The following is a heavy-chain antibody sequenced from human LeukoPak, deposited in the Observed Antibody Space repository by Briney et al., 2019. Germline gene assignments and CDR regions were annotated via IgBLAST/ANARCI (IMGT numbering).Heavy chain of an antibody. D-gene: IGHD6-13*01. CDR2: IRSTAYGATT. J-gene: IGHJ4*02. CDR1: GFTVCDYV. Sequence: GGSLRLSCTASGFTVCDYVMSWVRQAPGKGVEWVGFIRSTAYGATTEYAASVKGRFTISRDDSKSIAYLQMNSLKTEDTAVYYCRLTYSSSWLYFDFWGQGTLVTVSS. V-gene: IGHV3-49*04. CDR3: RLTYSSSWLYFDF.